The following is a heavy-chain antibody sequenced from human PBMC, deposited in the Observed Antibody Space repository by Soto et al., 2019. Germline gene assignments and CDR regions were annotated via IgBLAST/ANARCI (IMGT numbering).Heavy chain of an antibody. J-gene: IGHJ6*02. Sequence: EVQLVESGGGLVKPGGSLRLSCAASGFTFSNAWMNWVRQAPGKGLEWVGLIKSKTDGGTTDYAAPVKGRFTISRDDSKNTLYLPMNSLKTEDTAVYYCTTDLTDILPWDVWGQGTTVTVSS. CDR2: IKSKTDGGTT. V-gene: IGHV3-15*07. D-gene: IGHD3-9*01. CDR3: TTDLTDILPWDV. CDR1: GFTFSNAW.